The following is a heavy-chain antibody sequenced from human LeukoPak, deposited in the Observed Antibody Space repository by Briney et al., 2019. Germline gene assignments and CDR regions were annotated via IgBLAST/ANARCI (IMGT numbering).Heavy chain of an antibody. CDR1: GGSISSYY. V-gene: IGHV4-59*01. J-gene: IGHJ4*02. Sequence: SETLSLTCTVSGGSISSYYWSWIRQPPGKGLEWIGYIYYSGSTNYNPSLKSRVTISVDTSKNQFSLKLSSVTAADTAVYYCARVREYYDSSGYYFYYFDYWGQGTLVTVSS. CDR3: ARVREYYDSSGYYFYYFDY. CDR2: IYYSGST. D-gene: IGHD3-22*01.